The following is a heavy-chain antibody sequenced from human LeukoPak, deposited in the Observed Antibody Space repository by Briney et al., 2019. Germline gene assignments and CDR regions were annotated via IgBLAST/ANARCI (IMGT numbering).Heavy chain of an antibody. CDR1: GHTLNELP. CDR3: ARGGIVVVPAAIFNY. CDR2: INPNSGGT. J-gene: IGHJ4*02. Sequence: GASVKVSCKVSGHTLNELPMHWVRQAPGQGLEWMGWINPNSGGTNYAQKFQGRVTMTRDTSISTAYMELSRLRSDDTAVYYCARGGIVVVPAAIFNYWGQGTLVTVSS. V-gene: IGHV1-2*02. D-gene: IGHD2-2*01.